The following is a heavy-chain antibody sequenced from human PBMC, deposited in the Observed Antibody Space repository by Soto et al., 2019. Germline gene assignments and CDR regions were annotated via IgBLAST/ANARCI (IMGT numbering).Heavy chain of an antibody. CDR1: GYTLTELS. J-gene: IGHJ3*02. D-gene: IGHD1-7*01. Sequence: ASVKVSCKVSGYTLTELSMHWVRQAPGKGLEWMGGFDPEDGETIYAQKFQGRVTMTEDTSTDTAYMELSSLRSEDTAVYYCAIGWVDGLSITGTTVVFDIWGKGTMVPVSS. CDR2: FDPEDGET. CDR3: AIGWVDGLSITGTTVVFDI. V-gene: IGHV1-24*01.